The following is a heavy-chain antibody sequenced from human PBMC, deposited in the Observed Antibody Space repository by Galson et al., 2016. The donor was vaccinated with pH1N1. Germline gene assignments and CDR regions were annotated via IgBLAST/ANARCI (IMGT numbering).Heavy chain of an antibody. Sequence: QSGAEVKKPGESLKISCKGSGYNFASSWIGWVRQMPGKGLEWMGIIYLGGSLVRYSPSFHGQVTISADKSINIVYLQWSSLKASYTAIYYCARQNDYGDYRGDAFDIWGQGTMVTVSS. D-gene: IGHD4-17*01. J-gene: IGHJ3*02. CDR1: GYNFASSW. CDR2: IYLGGSLV. V-gene: IGHV5-51*01. CDR3: ARQNDYGDYRGDAFDI.